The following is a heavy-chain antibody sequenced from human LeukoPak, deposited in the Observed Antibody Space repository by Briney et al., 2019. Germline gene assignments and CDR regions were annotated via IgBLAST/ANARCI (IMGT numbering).Heavy chain of an antibody. J-gene: IGHJ5*02. CDR2: ISGSGST. Sequence: PGGSLRLSCTASGFTFSSYAMSWVRQAPGRGLEWVSAISGSGSTYYAESAKGRFTISRDISKNTLYLQMNTLRAEDTAVYYYAKDRGSNSVGWFDPWGQGTLVIVSS. CDR3: AKDRGSNSVGWFDP. D-gene: IGHD6-13*01. V-gene: IGHV3-23*01. CDR1: GFTFSSYA.